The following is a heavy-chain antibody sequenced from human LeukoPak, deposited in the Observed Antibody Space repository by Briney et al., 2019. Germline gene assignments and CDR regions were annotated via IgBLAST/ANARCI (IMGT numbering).Heavy chain of an antibody. Sequence: ASVKVSCKASGYTFTSYYMHWVRQAPGQGLEWMGIINPSGGSTSYAQKFQGRVTMTGDTSTSTVYMELSSLRSEDTAVYYCAREAVHNWFDPWGQGTLVTVSS. CDR1: GYTFTSYY. J-gene: IGHJ5*02. CDR3: AREAVHNWFDP. CDR2: INPSGGST. V-gene: IGHV1-46*01.